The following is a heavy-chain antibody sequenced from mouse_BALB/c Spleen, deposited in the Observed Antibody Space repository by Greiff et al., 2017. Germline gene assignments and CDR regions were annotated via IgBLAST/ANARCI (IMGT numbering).Heavy chain of an antibody. CDR3: ASHYYGSRGFAY. D-gene: IGHD1-1*01. V-gene: IGHV14-3*02. Sequence: EVQLQQSGAELVKPGASVKLSCTASGFNIKDTYMHWVKQRPEQGLEWIGRIDPANGNTKYDPKFQGKATITADTSSNTAYLQLSSLTSEDTAVYYCASHYYGSRGFAYWGQGTLVTVSA. CDR2: IDPANGNT. J-gene: IGHJ3*01. CDR1: GFNIKDTY.